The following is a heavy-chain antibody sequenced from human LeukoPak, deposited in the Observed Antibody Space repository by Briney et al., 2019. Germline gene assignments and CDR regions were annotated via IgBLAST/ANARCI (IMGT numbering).Heavy chain of an antibody. D-gene: IGHD3-22*01. J-gene: IGHJ4*02. CDR2: IKQDGSEK. Sequence: GGSLRLSCAASGFTFSSYWMSWVRQAPGKGLEWVANIKQDGSEKYYVDSVKGRFTISRDNAKNSLYLQMNSLRAEDTAVYCCARPAYYDSSGYLHWGQGTLVTVSS. V-gene: IGHV3-7*03. CDR3: ARPAYYDSSGYLH. CDR1: GFTFSSYW.